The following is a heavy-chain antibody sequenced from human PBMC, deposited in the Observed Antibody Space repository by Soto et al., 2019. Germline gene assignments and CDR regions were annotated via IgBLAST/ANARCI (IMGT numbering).Heavy chain of an antibody. Sequence: GGSLRLSCAASGFTFSSYAMSWVRQAPGKGLEWVSSISGSGGSTYYADSVKGRFTISRDNSKNTLYLQMNSLRAEDTAVYYCAKSGYSSGWPKKDYYYYYMDVWGKGTTVTVSS. CDR2: ISGSGGST. V-gene: IGHV3-23*01. J-gene: IGHJ6*03. D-gene: IGHD6-19*01. CDR1: GFTFSSYA. CDR3: AKSGYSSGWPKKDYYYYYMDV.